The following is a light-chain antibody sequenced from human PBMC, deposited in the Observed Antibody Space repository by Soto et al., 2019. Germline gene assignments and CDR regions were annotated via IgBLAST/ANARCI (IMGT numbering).Light chain of an antibody. Sequence: QSALTQPASVSGSPGQSITISCTGTTSDVGYYNYVSWYQQHPGKAPKVMIYEVSNRPSGVSNRFSGSKSGNTASLTISGLQAGDEADYYCASYTSSNIPVLFGGGTKVTVL. CDR1: TSDVGYYNY. J-gene: IGLJ2*01. V-gene: IGLV2-14*01. CDR2: EVS. CDR3: ASYTSSNIPVL.